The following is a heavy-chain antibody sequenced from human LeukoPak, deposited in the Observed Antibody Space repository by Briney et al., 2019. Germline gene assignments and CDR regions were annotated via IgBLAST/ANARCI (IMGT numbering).Heavy chain of an antibody. V-gene: IGHV3-74*01. CDR1: GFTFSTYW. D-gene: IGHD2-15*01. CDR2: INSDESST. J-gene: IGHJ4*02. CDR3: AKSRRAYCSGGSCFGLWDY. Sequence: PGGSLRLSCAASGFTFSTYWMHWVRQAPGKGLVWVSRINSDESSTTYADSVKGRFTISRDNAKNTLYLQTNSLRAEDTAVYYCAKSRRAYCSGGSCFGLWDYWRQGTLVTVSS.